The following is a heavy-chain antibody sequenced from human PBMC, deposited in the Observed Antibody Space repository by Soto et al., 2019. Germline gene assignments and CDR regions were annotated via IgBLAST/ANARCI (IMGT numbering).Heavy chain of an antibody. D-gene: IGHD3-10*01. CDR2: INPNSGGT. Sequence: ASVKVSCKASGYTFTGYYMHWVRQAPGQGLEWMGWINPNSGGTNYAQKFQGWVTMTRDTSISTAYMELSRLRSDDTAVYYCARESFFGSVRSTVEDNWFHPSGQGTLVIVSS. CDR1: GYTFTGYY. V-gene: IGHV1-2*04. J-gene: IGHJ5*02. CDR3: ARESFFGSVRSTVEDNWFHP.